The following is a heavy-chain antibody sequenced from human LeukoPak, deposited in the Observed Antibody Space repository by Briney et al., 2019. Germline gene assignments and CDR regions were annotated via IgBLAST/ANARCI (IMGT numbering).Heavy chain of an antibody. J-gene: IGHJ4*02. V-gene: IGHV4-61*01. CDR2: IYYSGST. CDR3: AREGVSRGFDY. CDR1: GGSVSSGSYY. Sequence: SETLSLTCTVSGGSVSSGSYYWSWSRQPPGKGLEWIGYIYYSGSTNYNPSLKSRVTISVDTSKNQFSLKLSSVTAADTTVYYCAREGVSRGFDYWGQGTLVTVSS. D-gene: IGHD3-10*01.